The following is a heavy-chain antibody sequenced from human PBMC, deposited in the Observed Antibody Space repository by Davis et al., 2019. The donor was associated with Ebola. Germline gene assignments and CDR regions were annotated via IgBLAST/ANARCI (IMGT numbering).Heavy chain of an antibody. CDR1: GDSVSMNSAG. Sequence: HSQTLSLTCAISGDSVSMNSAGWNWIRQSPSRGLEWLGRTGSSSNWYTDYATSVKGRIIITADASKNQFSLQLNSVTPDDTAVYYCAKGWLKGGFAYWGQGVRVTVSS. D-gene: IGHD5-24*01. V-gene: IGHV6-1*01. CDR3: AKGWLKGGFAY. J-gene: IGHJ4*02. CDR2: TGSSSNWYT.